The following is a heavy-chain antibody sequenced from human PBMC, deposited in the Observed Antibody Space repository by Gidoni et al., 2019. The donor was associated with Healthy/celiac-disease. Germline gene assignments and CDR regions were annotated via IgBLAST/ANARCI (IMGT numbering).Heavy chain of an antibody. J-gene: IGHJ4*02. Sequence: EVQLVEAGGGLVQPGGHLRLSCAASGFTFSSYWMRWVGQATGKGLEWVANIKQEGSGKFYVDSVKCRFTIYRDNANNSLYLQMNCLRAEDSAVYYCAREGILDYWGQGTLVTVSS. CDR1: GFTFSSYW. CDR3: AREGILDY. V-gene: IGHV3-7*01. D-gene: IGHD3-3*02. CDR2: IKQEGSGK.